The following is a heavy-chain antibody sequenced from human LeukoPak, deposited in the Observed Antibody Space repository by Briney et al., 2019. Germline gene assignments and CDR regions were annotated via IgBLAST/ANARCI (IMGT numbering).Heavy chain of an antibody. D-gene: IGHD3-10*01. J-gene: IGHJ4*02. V-gene: IGHV3-64D*06. CDR2: IGGDAFSA. Sequence: GGSLRLSCAASGFTFSAYNMNWVRQAPGKGLEYVSGIGGDAFSAFYGDSMKDRVTISRDNSKSTVHLQMTSLRVEDTAVYFCVRDVDYYASGSYLGYFDYWGQGTLVTVSS. CDR3: VRDVDYYASGSYLGYFDY. CDR1: GFTFSAYN.